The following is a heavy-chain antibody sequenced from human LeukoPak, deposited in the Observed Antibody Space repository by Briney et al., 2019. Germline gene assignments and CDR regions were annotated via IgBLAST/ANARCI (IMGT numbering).Heavy chain of an antibody. CDR2: MYYSGIT. V-gene: IGHV4-39*07. Sequence: SETLSLTCTVSGGSISSSSYYWGWIRQPPGKGLEWIGSMYYSGITYYNPSLKSRVTISVDMSKNQFSLKLSSVTAADTAVYYCARDIIRPVSWFDPWGQGTLVTVSS. D-gene: IGHD3-3*01. J-gene: IGHJ5*02. CDR3: ARDIIRPVSWFDP. CDR1: GGSISSSSYY.